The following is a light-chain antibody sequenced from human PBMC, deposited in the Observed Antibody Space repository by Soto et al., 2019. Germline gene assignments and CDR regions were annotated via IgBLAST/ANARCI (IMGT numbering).Light chain of an antibody. J-gene: IGLJ1*01. CDR1: SSGVGGYDF. CDR2: DVN. V-gene: IGLV2-14*01. CDR3: SSYTPSHTRV. Sequence: QSALTQPASVSGSPGQSITISCTGTSSGVGGYDFVSWYQHHPGKAPKLMIFDVNNRPAGLSNRFSGSKSGNTASLTISGLQTEDEADYYCSSYTPSHTRVFGTGTKVTVL.